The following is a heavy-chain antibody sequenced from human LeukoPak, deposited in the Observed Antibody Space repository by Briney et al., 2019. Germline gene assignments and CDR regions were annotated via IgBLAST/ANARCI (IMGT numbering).Heavy chain of an antibody. V-gene: IGHV3-23*01. D-gene: IGHD1-1*01. Sequence: GGSLRLSCAASGFTFSSYAMSWVRQAPGKGLEWVSAISGSGGSTYYADSVKGRSTISRDNSKNTLYLQMNSLRAEDTAVYYCATPVRYYYYGMDVWGQGTTVTVSS. CDR3: ATPVRYYYYGMDV. CDR1: GFTFSSYA. J-gene: IGHJ6*02. CDR2: ISGSGGST.